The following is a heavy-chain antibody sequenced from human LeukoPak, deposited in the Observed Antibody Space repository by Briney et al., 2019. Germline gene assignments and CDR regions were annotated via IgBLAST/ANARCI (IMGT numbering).Heavy chain of an antibody. CDR3: ARTLVEIATFDAFDI. Sequence: GGSLRLSCAASGFTISSNYMSWVRQAPGKGPEWLSVIYPGGDAYYAEFVEGRFAISRDSSQNTLYLQLNNLRAEDTAVYYCARTLVEIATFDAFDIWGQGTMVTVSS. D-gene: IGHD2/OR15-2a*01. CDR1: GFTISSNY. J-gene: IGHJ3*02. V-gene: IGHV3-53*01. CDR2: IYPGGDA.